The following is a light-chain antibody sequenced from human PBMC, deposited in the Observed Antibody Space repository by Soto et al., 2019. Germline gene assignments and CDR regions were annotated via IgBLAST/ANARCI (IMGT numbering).Light chain of an antibody. V-gene: IGKV1-39*01. CDR3: QQSYSTPIT. J-gene: IGKJ5*01. CDR2: AAS. CDR1: QSISSY. Sequence: DLQKTPSPSSLSASVGDSVTIXXRSSQSISSYLNWYQQKPGKAPKLXIYAASSLQSGVPSRFSGSGAGTDFTLTISSLQPEDFATYYCQQSYSTPITFGQGTRLEI.